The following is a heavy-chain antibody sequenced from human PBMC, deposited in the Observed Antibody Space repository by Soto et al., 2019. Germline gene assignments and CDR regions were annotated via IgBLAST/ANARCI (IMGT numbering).Heavy chain of an antibody. CDR3: ASGHDAYKVRY. CDR1: GGSISSGGTGSY. CDR2: IYYTGNT. Sequence: QVQLQESGPGLVKPSQTLSLTCTVSGGSISSGGTGSYWTWIRQLPGKGLEWIGYIYYTGNTYYNPSHKSRPTISIDPSENQFSLKLTSVTAADTAVYFCASGHDAYKVRYWGQGTLVTVSS. J-gene: IGHJ1*01. V-gene: IGHV4-31*03. D-gene: IGHD1-1*01.